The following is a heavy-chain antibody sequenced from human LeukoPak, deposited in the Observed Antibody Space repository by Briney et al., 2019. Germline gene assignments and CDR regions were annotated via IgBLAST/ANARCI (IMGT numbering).Heavy chain of an antibody. J-gene: IGHJ4*02. CDR3: ARSLGDD. V-gene: IGHV3-7*01. D-gene: IGHD3-16*01. Sequence: GGSLRLSCAASGLTFSNYWMTWVRQAPGMGLEWVANINQYGSEKYYVDSVKGRFTISRDNAKNSVSLQMNSLRAEDTAVYFCARSLGDDWGQGTLVTVSS. CDR2: INQYGSEK. CDR1: GLTFSNYW.